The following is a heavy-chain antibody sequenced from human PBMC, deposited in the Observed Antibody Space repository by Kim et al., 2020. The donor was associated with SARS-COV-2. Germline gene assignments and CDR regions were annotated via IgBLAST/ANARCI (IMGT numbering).Heavy chain of an antibody. D-gene: IGHD4-4*01. J-gene: IGHJ5*02. CDR2: IDYTGTT. Sequence: SETLSLTCAVFGGSISSGDFYWGWIRQPPGKGLEWIGNIDYTGTTYYSPSLKSRVSMSVDSSKNQFSLRLTSLTAADTAVYYCARPYRRRGGGAWFDPWGQGTLVTSPQ. V-gene: IGHV4-39*01. CDR1: GGSISSGDFY. CDR3: ARPYRRRGGGAWFDP.